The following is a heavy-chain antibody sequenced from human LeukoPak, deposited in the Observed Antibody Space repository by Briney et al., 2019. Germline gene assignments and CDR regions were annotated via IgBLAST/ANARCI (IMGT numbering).Heavy chain of an antibody. CDR3: ARDCSSTDCYGHDGFDI. Sequence: GGSLRLSCAASGFTFSSYSMNWVRQAPGKGLEWVSSISSSSSYIYYADSVKGRFTISRDNAKNSLYLQMNSLRAEDTAVYYCARDCSSTDCYGHDGFDIWGQGTMVIVSS. D-gene: IGHD2-2*01. CDR1: GFTFSSYS. J-gene: IGHJ3*02. CDR2: ISSSSSYI. V-gene: IGHV3-21*01.